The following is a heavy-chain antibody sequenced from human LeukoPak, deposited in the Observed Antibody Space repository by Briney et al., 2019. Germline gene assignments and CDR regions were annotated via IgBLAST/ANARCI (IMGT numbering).Heavy chain of an antibody. CDR1: GFTVSSNY. D-gene: IGHD5-18*01. CDR2: INSGGST. Sequence: GGSLRLTCAASGFTVSSNYMSWVRQAPGKGLEWASVINSGGSTYYADSVKGRFTISRDNSKNTLYLQMNSLRAEDTAVYYCARDTPPASGYSYDPHYNGMDVWGQGTTVTVSS. J-gene: IGHJ6*02. V-gene: IGHV3-53*01. CDR3: ARDTPPASGYSYDPHYNGMDV.